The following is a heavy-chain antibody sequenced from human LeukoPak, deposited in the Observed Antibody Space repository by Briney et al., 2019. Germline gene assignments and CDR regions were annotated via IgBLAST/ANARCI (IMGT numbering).Heavy chain of an antibody. J-gene: IGHJ4*02. CDR2: IYHSGST. CDR1: GYSISSGYY. Sequence: KSSETLSLTCTVSGYSISSGYYWGWIRQPPGQGLEWIGSIYHSGSTYYNPSLKSRVTISIDTSKNQFSLKLSSVTAADTAVYYCARQEAVAGYIDYWGQGTLVTVSS. D-gene: IGHD6-19*01. V-gene: IGHV4-38-2*02. CDR3: ARQEAVAGYIDY.